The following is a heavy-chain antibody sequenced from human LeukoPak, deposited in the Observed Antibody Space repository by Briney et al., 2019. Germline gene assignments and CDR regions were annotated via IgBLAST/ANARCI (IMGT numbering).Heavy chain of an antibody. Sequence: SETLSLTCIVPGGSISSYYWSWIRQPPGKGLEWIGYIYYSGSTNYNSSLKSRVTISLDTSKNQFSLKLSSVTAADTAVYYCARGDYYDSSGYYLYWGQGTLVTVSS. D-gene: IGHD3-22*01. V-gene: IGHV4-59*08. CDR2: IYYSGST. CDR3: ARGDYYDSSGYYLY. CDR1: GGSISSYY. J-gene: IGHJ4*02.